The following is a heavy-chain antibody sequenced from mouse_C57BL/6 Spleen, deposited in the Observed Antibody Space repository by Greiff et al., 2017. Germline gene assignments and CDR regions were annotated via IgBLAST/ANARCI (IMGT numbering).Heavy chain of an antibody. J-gene: IGHJ4*01. V-gene: IGHV2-6-1*01. CDR3: ARHDGYPCYAMDY. CDR2: IWSDGST. D-gene: IGHD2-3*01. Sequence: VQLVESGPGLVAPSQSLSITCTVSGFSLTSYGVHWVRQPPGKGLEWLVVIWSDGSTTYNSALKSRLRISKDNSKSPVFLKMNSLQTDDKAMYYCARHDGYPCYAMDYWGQGTSVTVSS. CDR1: GFSLTSYG.